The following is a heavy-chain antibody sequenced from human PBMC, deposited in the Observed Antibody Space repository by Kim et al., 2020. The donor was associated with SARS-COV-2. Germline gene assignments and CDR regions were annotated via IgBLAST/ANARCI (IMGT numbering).Heavy chain of an antibody. CDR3: ARRGGSGRSHDY. D-gene: IGHD3-10*01. V-gene: IGHV4-39*01. Sequence: YYNPSRKSRVTISVDTSKNQFSLILNSVTAADTAVYYCARRGGSGRSHDYWGQGTLVIVSS. J-gene: IGHJ4*02.